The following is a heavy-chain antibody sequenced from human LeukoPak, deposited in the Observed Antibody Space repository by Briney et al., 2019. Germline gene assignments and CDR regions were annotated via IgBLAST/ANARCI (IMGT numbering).Heavy chain of an antibody. V-gene: IGHV1-2*02. D-gene: IGHD3-22*01. J-gene: IGHJ4*02. CDR1: GYTFTGYY. CDR3: ARLSGYYYVLGY. Sequence: ASVKVSCKASGYTFTGYYMHWVRQAPGQGLEWMGWINPNSGGTNYAQKFQGRVTMTRDTSTSTVYMELSSLRSEDTAVYYCARLSGYYYVLGYWGQGTLVTVSS. CDR2: INPNSGGT.